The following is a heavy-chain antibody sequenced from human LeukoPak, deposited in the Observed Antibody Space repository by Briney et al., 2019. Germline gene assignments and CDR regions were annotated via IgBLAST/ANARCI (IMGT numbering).Heavy chain of an antibody. CDR2: MNPNSGNT. CDR1: GYTFTSYD. Sequence: ASVKVSCKASGYTFTSYDINWVRQATGQGLEWMGWMNPNSGNTGYAQKFQGRVTMTRNTSISTAYMERSSLRSEDTAGYYCARGGGLTKDSRFDYWGQGTLVTVSS. J-gene: IGHJ4*02. CDR3: ARGGGLTKDSRFDY. D-gene: IGHD2-8*01. V-gene: IGHV1-8*01.